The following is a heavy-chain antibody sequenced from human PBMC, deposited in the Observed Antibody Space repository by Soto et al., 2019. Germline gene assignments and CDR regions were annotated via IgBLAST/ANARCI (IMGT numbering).Heavy chain of an antibody. CDR1: GYDFTSHY. V-gene: IGHV1-46*01. J-gene: IGHJ5*02. CDR2: INPIGGST. Sequence: GASGKVSCKASGYDFTSHYMHWVRQAPGQGLEWMGIINPIGGSTDYAQKFQGRVTMTRDTSTSTVYMELSSLRSEDTAVYYCARGFYDFGVPWGQGTLVTVSS. D-gene: IGHD3-3*01. CDR3: ARGFYDFGVP.